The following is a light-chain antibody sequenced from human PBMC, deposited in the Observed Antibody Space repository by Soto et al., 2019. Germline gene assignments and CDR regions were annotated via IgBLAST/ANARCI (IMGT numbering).Light chain of an antibody. CDR3: CSFAGSSTLWV. CDR1: TSDVGGYDV. Sequence: QSVLTQPASVSGSPGQSITISCSGTTSDVGGYDVVSWYQQHPGKAPELMIFEVNQRPSGVSDRFSGSKSGNTASLTISGLQAGDEADYYCCSFAGSSTLWVFGGGTKVTVL. J-gene: IGLJ3*02. CDR2: EVN. V-gene: IGLV2-23*02.